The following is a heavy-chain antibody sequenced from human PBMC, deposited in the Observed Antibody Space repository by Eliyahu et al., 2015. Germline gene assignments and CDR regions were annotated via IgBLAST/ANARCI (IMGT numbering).Heavy chain of an antibody. D-gene: IGHD6-13*01. CDR1: GGSLSDDSYY. V-gene: IGHV4-39*01. CDR3: ARPSGNAFDI. J-gene: IGHJ3*02. CDR2: IYYSGSP. Sequence: QLQLQESGPGLVKPSXTLXLSXTGSGGSLSDDSYYWGWIRQPPGKGLEWVGNIYYSGSPYYNPSLKSRVTIALDTSKNQFSLNLSSVTAADTAVYYCARPSGNAFDIWGQGTMVIVSS.